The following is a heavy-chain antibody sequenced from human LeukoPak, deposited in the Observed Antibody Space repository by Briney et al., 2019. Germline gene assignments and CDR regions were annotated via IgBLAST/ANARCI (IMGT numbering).Heavy chain of an antibody. J-gene: IGHJ6*03. D-gene: IGHD3-3*01. CDR1: GYTFTGYY. CDR2: INPNSGGT. Sequence: GASVKVSCKASGYTFTGYYMHWVRQAPGQGLEWMGWINPNSGGTNYAQKFQGRVTMTRDTSISTAYMELSRLRSDDTAVYYCARGGSGYSLYYYMDVWGKGTTVTVSS. V-gene: IGHV1-2*02. CDR3: ARGGSGYSLYYYMDV.